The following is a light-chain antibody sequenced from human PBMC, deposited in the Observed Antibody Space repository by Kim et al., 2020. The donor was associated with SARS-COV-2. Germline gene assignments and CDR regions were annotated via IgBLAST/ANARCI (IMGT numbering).Light chain of an antibody. V-gene: IGKV3-15*01. CDR3: QQSNDWPPLT. CDR1: QTINNK. CDR2: DAT. Sequence: SPGESATLSCRASQTINNKLVWDQQNPGQAPRLLIYDATTRATGVPARFIGSGSETDFTLTISSLQSEDFAVYYCQQSNDWPPLTFGQGTKVDIK. J-gene: IGKJ1*01.